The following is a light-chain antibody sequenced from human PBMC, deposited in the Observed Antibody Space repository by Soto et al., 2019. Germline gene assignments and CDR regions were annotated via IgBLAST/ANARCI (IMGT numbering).Light chain of an antibody. CDR3: QERHGT. J-gene: IGKJ1*01. Sequence: DLRMPQSPSSLSASVGDRVTITCRASQSIGTFLNWYQHIPGKAPKLLLRDAFGLQTGVPSRFSGSASGTDYTLTITSLQPDDFANYYCQERHGTFGQGTKVEIK. CDR1: QSIGTF. V-gene: IGKV1-39*01. CDR2: DAF.